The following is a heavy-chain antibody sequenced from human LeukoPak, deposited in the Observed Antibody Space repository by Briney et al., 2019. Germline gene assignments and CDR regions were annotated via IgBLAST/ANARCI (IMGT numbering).Heavy chain of an antibody. CDR1: GYTFTSYD. J-gene: IGHJ4*02. CDR2: MNPNSGNT. D-gene: IGHD3-10*01. CDR3: VAENYGLGRCCAFDY. V-gene: IGHV1-8*01. Sequence: GASVKVSCKASGYTFTSYDINWVRQATGQGPEWMGWMNPNSGNTGYVQRFQGRVTMTRNTSISTAYMELSSLRSEDTAIYYCVAENYGLGRCCAFDYWGQGTLVTVSS.